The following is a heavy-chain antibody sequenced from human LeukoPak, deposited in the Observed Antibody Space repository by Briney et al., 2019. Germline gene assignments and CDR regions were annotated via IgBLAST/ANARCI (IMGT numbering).Heavy chain of an antibody. V-gene: IGHV1-46*01. CDR1: GYTFTGYY. CDR3: ARDPYCSGGSCYPGAFDY. Sequence: ASVKVSCKASGYTFTGYYMHWVRQAPGQGLEWMGIINPSGGSTSYAQKFQGRVTMTRDMSTSTVYMELSSLRSEDTAVYYCARDPYCSGGSCYPGAFDYWGQGTLVTVSS. D-gene: IGHD2-15*01. CDR2: INPSGGST. J-gene: IGHJ4*02.